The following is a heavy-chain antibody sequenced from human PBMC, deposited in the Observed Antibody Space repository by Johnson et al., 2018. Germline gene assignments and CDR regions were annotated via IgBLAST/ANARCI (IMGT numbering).Heavy chain of an antibody. CDR2: ISYDGSNK. Sequence: QVQLVQSGGGVVQPGRSLRLSCAASGFTFSSYGMHWVRQAPGKGLEWVAVISYDGSNKYYADSVKGRFTISRDNSKNTLYLQMNSLRAEDTAVYYWAMGLGLEWLDAFDIWGQGTMVTVSS. CDR3: AMGLGLEWLDAFDI. J-gene: IGHJ3*02. V-gene: IGHV3-30*03. D-gene: IGHD3-3*01. CDR1: GFTFSSYG.